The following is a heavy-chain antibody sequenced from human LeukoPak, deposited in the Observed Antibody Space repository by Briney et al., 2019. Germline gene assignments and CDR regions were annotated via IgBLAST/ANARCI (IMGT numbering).Heavy chain of an antibody. D-gene: IGHD3-3*01. V-gene: IGHV4-59*08. J-gene: IGHJ5*02. CDR1: GGSISSYY. CDR2: IYYSGST. Sequence: SETLSLTCTVSGGSISSYYWSWIRQPPGKGLEWIGYIYYSGSTNYNPSLKSRVTISVDTSKNQFSLKLSSVTAADTAVYYCARLIGHYDFWSGYGPSEFDPWGQGTLVTVSS. CDR3: ARLIGHYDFWSGYGPSEFDP.